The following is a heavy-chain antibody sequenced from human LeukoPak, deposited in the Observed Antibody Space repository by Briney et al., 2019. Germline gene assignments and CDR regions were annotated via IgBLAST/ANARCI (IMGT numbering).Heavy chain of an antibody. CDR2: IYTSGST. CDR3: ARDLHSSGWYYFDY. J-gene: IGHJ4*02. V-gene: IGHV4-4*07. Sequence: SETLSLTCTVSGGSISSYYWSWIRQPAGKGLEWIGRIYTSGSTNYNPSLKSRVTISVDTSKNQFSLKLSSVTAADTAVYYCARDLHSSGWYYFDYWGQGTLVTVSS. D-gene: IGHD6-19*01. CDR1: GGSISSYY.